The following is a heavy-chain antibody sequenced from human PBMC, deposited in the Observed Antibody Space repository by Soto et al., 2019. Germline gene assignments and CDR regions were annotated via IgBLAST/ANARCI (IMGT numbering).Heavy chain of an antibody. CDR1: GGSISSGDYY. J-gene: IGHJ5*02. CDR2: IYYSGST. V-gene: IGHV4-30-4*01. CDR3: ARATIVLVPAAMVSHWFDP. Sequence: QVQLQESGPGLVKPSQTLSLTCTVSGGSISSGDYYWSWIRQPPGKGLEWIGYIYYSGSTYYNPSLKHRVTISVDTSKNQFSLKLSSVTAADTAVYYCARATIVLVPAAMVSHWFDPWGQGTLVTVSS. D-gene: IGHD2-2*01.